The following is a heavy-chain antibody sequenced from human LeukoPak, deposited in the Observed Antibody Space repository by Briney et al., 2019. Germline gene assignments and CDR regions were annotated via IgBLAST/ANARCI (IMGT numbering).Heavy chain of an antibody. J-gene: IGHJ6*03. V-gene: IGHV4-4*07. CDR3: ARVFGDYGGGTGKYYYYYMDV. D-gene: IGHD4-17*01. CDR1: GDSISRYY. CDR2: IYNGGII. Sequence: SETLSLTCTVSGDSISRYYWSWIRQPAGKGLEWIGRIYNGGIITYNPSLKSRVTISVDTSKNQFSLKLSSVTAADTAVYYGARVFGDYGGGTGKYYYYYMDVWGKGTSVTISS.